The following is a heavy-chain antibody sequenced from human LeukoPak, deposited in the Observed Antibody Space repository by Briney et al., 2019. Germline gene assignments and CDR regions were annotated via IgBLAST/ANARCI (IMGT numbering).Heavy chain of an antibody. V-gene: IGHV1-2*02. CDR3: ARGDWGDCSSTSCYFTVNWFDP. Sequence: ASVKVSCKASGYTFTGYHIHWVRQAPGQGLEWMGWINPNSGGTNYAQKFQGRVTMTRDTSISTAYMELSRLRSDDTAVYYCARGDWGDCSSTSCYFTVNWFDPWGQGTLVTVSS. CDR2: INPNSGGT. J-gene: IGHJ5*02. D-gene: IGHD2-2*01. CDR1: GYTFTGYH.